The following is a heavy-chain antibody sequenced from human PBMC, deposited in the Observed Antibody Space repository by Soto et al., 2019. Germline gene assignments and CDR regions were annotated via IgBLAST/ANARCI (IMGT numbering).Heavy chain of an antibody. J-gene: IGHJ4*02. CDR3: VRDDYAFDY. CDR1: GFSLSSYR. V-gene: IGHV3-74*01. CDR2: INTDGSST. Sequence: VGSLRLSCAVSGFSLSSYRMHWVRQAPRKGLVWVSHINTDGSSTNYADSVKGRFTISRDNAKNTVYLQMNSLTAEDTAVYYCVRDDYAFDYWGQGTLVTVSS. D-gene: IGHD3-16*01.